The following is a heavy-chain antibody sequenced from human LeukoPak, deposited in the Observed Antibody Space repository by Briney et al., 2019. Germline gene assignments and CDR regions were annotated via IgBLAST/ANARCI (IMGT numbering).Heavy chain of an antibody. V-gene: IGHV3-48*02. J-gene: IGHJ4*02. CDR2: ISGTSSTI. CDR3: ARGVAL. CDR1: GFTFSYYD. Sequence: GGSLRLSCAASGFTFSYYDMNWVRQAPGKGLEWVSYISGTSSTIYYASYVKDRFTISRDNAKKSLYLQMNSLTDEDTAVYYCARGVALWGQGTLVTVSS.